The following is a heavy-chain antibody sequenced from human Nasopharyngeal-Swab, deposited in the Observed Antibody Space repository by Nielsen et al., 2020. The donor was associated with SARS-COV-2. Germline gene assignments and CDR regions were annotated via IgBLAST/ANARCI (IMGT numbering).Heavy chain of an antibody. CDR2: ITHSSSTT. CDR1: GFTFSDYY. D-gene: IGHD3-16*01. CDR3: ARERLGMDV. V-gene: IGHV3-11*01. Sequence: GESLKISCAASGFTFSDYYMSWIRQAPGKGPELVSYITHSSSTTYYADSVKGRFIISRDNTKNSLYLHMNSLRAEDTAVYYCARERLGMDVWGKGTTVTVSS. J-gene: IGHJ6*03.